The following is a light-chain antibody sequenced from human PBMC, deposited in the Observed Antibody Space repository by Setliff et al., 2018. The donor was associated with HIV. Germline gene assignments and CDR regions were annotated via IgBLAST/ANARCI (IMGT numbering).Light chain of an antibody. CDR2: DVR. J-gene: IGLJ3*02. CDR1: SSDIGAYNF. V-gene: IGLV2-14*03. Sequence: QSVLTQPASVSGSPRQSITISCTGTSSDIGAYNFVSWYQQHPGKAPKLMIHDVRNRPSGVSNRFSGSKSGNTASLTISDLQADDEADYYCYSYTNSRTLVFGGGTK. CDR3: YSYTNSRTLV.